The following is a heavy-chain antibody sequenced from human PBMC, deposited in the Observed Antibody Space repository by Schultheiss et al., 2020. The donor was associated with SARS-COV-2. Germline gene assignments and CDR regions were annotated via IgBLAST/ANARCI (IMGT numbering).Heavy chain of an antibody. CDR1: GGSFSGYY. CDR2: IRHMGYT. J-gene: IGHJ6*02. V-gene: IGHV4-34*10. D-gene: IGHD1-26*01. Sequence: SETLSLTCAVYGGSFSGYYWTWIRQPPGKGLEWIGEIRHMGYTNYNPSLKSRITMSVDTSKNQFSLKLSSVTAADTAVYYCARGAHGYYYGMDVWGQGTTVTVSS. CDR3: ARGAHGYYYGMDV.